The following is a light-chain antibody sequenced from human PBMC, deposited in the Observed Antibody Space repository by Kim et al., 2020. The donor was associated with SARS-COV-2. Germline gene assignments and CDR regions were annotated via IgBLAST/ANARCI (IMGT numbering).Light chain of an antibody. CDR2: CAS. Sequence: SVCRSERAPLSGRAIESVRSNLAGYHQKRGQAPGLVILCASTRDTGIPSGFRHSGCETKFTLTNSSLQSKDFAVYYCQQYNNWAYTFGQGTNLEI. CDR1: ESVRSN. V-gene: IGKV3-15*01. J-gene: IGKJ2*01. CDR3: QQYNNWAYT.